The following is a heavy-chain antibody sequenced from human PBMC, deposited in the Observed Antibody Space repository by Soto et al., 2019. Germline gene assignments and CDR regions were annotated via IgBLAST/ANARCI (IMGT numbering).Heavy chain of an antibody. Sequence: QVYVVESGGGVVQPGRSLTLSCVVSGFTFSGHAMHWVRQAPGKGLEWVAIVSSDGSRRFYGESVEGRFSISRDNSRNTLYLQMKSLRPEDTAVYYCAQDGGVGATLGLPIGDEYWGQGTLVTVSS. CDR1: GFTFSGHA. CDR2: VSSDGSRR. CDR3: AQDGGVGATLGLPIGDEY. D-gene: IGHD1-26*01. V-gene: IGHV3-30*18. J-gene: IGHJ4*02.